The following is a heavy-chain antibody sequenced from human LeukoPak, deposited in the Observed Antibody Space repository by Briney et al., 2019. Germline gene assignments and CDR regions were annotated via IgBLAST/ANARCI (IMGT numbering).Heavy chain of an antibody. J-gene: IGHJ4*02. V-gene: IGHV3-33*06. CDR1: GFTFDDYG. Sequence: PGGSLRLSCAASGFTFDDYGMSWVRQAPGKGLEWVARIWHDGSNDDYADSVKGRFTISRDNSKNTLYLQMNSLRAEDTAIYYCAKVTGDYYDTSGAFNYWGQGTLVTVSS. D-gene: IGHD3-22*01. CDR3: AKVTGDYYDTSGAFNY. CDR2: IWHDGSND.